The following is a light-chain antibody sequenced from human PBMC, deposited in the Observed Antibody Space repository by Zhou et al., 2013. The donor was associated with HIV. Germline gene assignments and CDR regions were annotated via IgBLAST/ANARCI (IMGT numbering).Light chain of an antibody. CDR1: QSISNW. V-gene: IGKV1-5*03. Sequence: DIQMTQSPSTLSASVGDRVTIACRASQSISNWLAWYQKRPGKAPKLLISKASSLESGVPSRFSGSESGTEFTLTISSLQPDDFAIYYCQQYSSYPLTFGGGTKVEIK. CDR2: KAS. J-gene: IGKJ4*01. CDR3: QQYSSYPLT.